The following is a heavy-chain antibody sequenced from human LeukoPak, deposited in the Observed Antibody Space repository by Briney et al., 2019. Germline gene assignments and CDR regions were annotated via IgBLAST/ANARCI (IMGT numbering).Heavy chain of an antibody. CDR3: ARGGTGSSRTPIDY. Sequence: GGSLRLSCAASGFTFSSYWMSWVRQAPGKGLEWVANIKQDGSEKYYVDSVKGRFTISRDNAKNSLYLQMNSLSTEDTAVYYCARGGTGSSRTPIDYWGQGTLVTVSS. D-gene: IGHD2-2*01. V-gene: IGHV3-7*01. J-gene: IGHJ4*02. CDR1: GFTFSSYW. CDR2: IKQDGSEK.